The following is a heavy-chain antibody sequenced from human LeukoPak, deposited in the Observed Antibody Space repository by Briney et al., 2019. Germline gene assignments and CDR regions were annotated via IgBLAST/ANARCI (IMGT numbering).Heavy chain of an antibody. D-gene: IGHD3-10*01. Sequence: PGGSLRLSCAASGFTFSSYSMNWVRQAPGKGLEWVSSISSSSYIYYADSVKGRFTISRDNAKNSLYLQMNSLRAEDTAVYYCATTYYYGSRVFDPWGQGTLVTVSS. CDR1: GFTFSSYS. CDR3: ATTYYYGSRVFDP. V-gene: IGHV3-21*01. CDR2: ISSSSYI. J-gene: IGHJ5*02.